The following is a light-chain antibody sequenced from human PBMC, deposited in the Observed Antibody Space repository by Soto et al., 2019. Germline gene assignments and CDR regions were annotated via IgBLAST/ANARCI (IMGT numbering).Light chain of an antibody. CDR3: QQYNSYWT. V-gene: IGKV1-5*03. CDR2: KAS. CDR1: QTISSW. J-gene: IGKJ1*01. Sequence: DIQMTQYRSTLSSRLGPRVSITIRASQTISSWLAWYQQKPGKAPKLLIYKASSLESGVPSRFSGSGSGTEFTLTISSLQPDDFAPYYCQQYNSYWTFAQGTNVAI.